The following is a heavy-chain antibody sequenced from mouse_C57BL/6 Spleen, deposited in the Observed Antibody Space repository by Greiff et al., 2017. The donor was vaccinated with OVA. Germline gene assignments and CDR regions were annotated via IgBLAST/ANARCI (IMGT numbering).Heavy chain of an antibody. CDR1: GYTFTDYE. J-gene: IGHJ2*01. D-gene: IGHD2-4*01. V-gene: IGHV1-15*01. CDR3: TYDYDGGLGY. Sequence: LQQSGAELVRPGASVTLSCKASGYTFTDYEMHWVKQTPVHGLEWIGAIDPETGGTAYNQKFKGKAILTADKSSSTAYMELRSLTSEDSAVYYCTYDYDGGLGYWGQGTTLTVSS. CDR2: IDPETGGT.